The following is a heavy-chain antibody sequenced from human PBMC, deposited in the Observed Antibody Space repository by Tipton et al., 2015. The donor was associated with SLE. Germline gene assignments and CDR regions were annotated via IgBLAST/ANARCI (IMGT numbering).Heavy chain of an antibody. Sequence: TLSLTCAVYGGSFSGYYWSWIRQPPGKGLEWIGEINHSGSTNYNPSLKSRVTISVDTSKNQFSLKLSSVTAADTAVYYCARPGGGYDNWGQGTLVTVSS. V-gene: IGHV4-34*01. CDR2: INHSGST. CDR3: ARPGGGYDN. J-gene: IGHJ4*02. CDR1: GGSFSGYY. D-gene: IGHD5-12*01.